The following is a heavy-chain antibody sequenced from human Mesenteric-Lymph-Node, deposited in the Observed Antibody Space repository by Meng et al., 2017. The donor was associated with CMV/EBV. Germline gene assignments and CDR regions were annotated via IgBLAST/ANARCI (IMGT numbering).Heavy chain of an antibody. V-gene: IGHV3-48*03. J-gene: IGHJ6*02. Sequence: GGSLRLSCAASGFTFSRHEMNWVRQAPGKGLEWVSYINSGGNTIYYADSVKGRFTISRDNAKNALYLQMSSLRVEDTAIYYCARDPFSSSWSDLVRENGMDVWGQGTTVTVSS. D-gene: IGHD3-3*01. CDR1: GFTFSRHE. CDR3: ARDPFSSSWSDLVRENGMDV. CDR2: INSGGNTI.